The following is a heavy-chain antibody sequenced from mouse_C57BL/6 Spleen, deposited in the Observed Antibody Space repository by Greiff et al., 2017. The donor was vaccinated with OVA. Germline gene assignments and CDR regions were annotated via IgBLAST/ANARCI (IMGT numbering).Heavy chain of an antibody. CDR3: ARQGYYGSSGFAY. Sequence: VQLQESGPGLVAPSQSLSITCTVSGFSLTSYGVHWVRQPPGKGLEWLVVIWRDGSTTYNSALKSRLNISKDNSKSQVFLKMNSFQTDDTAMYYCARQGYYGSSGFAYWGQGTLVTVSA. V-gene: IGHV2-6-1*01. D-gene: IGHD1-1*01. CDR2: IWRDGST. CDR1: GFSLTSYG. J-gene: IGHJ3*01.